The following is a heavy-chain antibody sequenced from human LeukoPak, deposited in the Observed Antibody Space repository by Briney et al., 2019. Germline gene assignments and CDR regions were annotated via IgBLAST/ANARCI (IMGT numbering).Heavy chain of an antibody. CDR1: GFTVSSNY. V-gene: IGHV3-66*01. Sequence: GGSLRLSCAASGFTVSSNYMSWVRQAPGKGLEWVSVIYSGGSTYYADSVKGRFTISRDKSKNTLYLQMNSLRAEDTAVYYCAREGYCSSTSCYLDAFDIWGQGTMVTVSS. CDR2: IYSGGST. J-gene: IGHJ3*02. CDR3: AREGYCSSTSCYLDAFDI. D-gene: IGHD2-2*01.